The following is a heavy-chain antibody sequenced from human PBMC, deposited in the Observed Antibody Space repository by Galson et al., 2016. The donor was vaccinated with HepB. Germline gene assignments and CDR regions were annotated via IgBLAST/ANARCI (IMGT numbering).Heavy chain of an antibody. CDR1: GFTFSNYG. CDR2: ISGSGGVT. D-gene: IGHD2/OR15-2a*01. V-gene: IGHV3-23*01. Sequence: SLRLSCAASGFTFSNYGMSWVRQAPGTGLEWVSYISGSGGVTYYADSVRGRFTIPRDASQNTLFLQMNSLRAVDTAIYYCAKGIWSWTTHFDYGGNGTLVTVSS. CDR3: AKGIWSWTTHFDY. J-gene: IGHJ4*01.